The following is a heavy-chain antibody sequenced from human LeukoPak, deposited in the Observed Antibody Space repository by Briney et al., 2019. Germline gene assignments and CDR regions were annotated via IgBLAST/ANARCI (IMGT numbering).Heavy chain of an antibody. J-gene: IGHJ3*01. CDR3: AGYLGHSYGYAVDAFDL. Sequence: GGSLRLSCAAFGVTFDINWVRQGPGKGLEWVCGINWIGSSTAYTDSVKGRFTISRDNAKNTPYPQMNSLTVEDTALYYCAGYLGHSYGYAVDAFDLWGQGTMVTVSS. D-gene: IGHD5-18*01. CDR1: GVTFD. V-gene: IGHV3-20*04. CDR2: INWIGSST.